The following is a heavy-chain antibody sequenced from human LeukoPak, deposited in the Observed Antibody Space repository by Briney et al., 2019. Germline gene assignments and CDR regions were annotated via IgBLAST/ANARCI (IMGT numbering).Heavy chain of an antibody. V-gene: IGHV3-7*03. D-gene: IGHD2-2*01. Sequence: PGGSLRLSCAASGFTFSNYWMSWVRQAPGKGLEWVANIKQDGSEKFYVDSVKGRFTISRDNSKNTLYLQMNSLRAEDTAVYYCAKLGYCSSTSCTTNWFDPWGQGTLVTVSS. CDR1: GFTFSNYW. CDR3: AKLGYCSSTSCTTNWFDP. J-gene: IGHJ5*02. CDR2: IKQDGSEK.